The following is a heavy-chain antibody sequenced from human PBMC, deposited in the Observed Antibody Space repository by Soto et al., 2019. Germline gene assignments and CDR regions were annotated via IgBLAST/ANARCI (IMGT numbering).Heavy chain of an antibody. D-gene: IGHD3-10*01. CDR1: GFTVYGNT. V-gene: IGHV3-66*01. CDR3: ARGRVTMVRGLLNKYYYFMDV. J-gene: IGHJ6*03. Sequence: PGGSLRLSCAASGFTVYGNTMNWFRQAPGKGLEWVSLIYSGGGTDYADSVKGRFFISRDNSKNTLYLQMSNLRAEDTAVYYCARGRVTMVRGLLNKYYYFMDVRGKGTTVTVSS. CDR2: IYSGGGT.